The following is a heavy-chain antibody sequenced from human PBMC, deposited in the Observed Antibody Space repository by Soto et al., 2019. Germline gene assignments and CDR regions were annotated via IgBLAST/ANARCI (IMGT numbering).Heavy chain of an antibody. CDR2: IYYSGST. CDR3: ARWTLTGKSDY. Sequence: SETLSLTCTVSGGSISSGDYYWSWIRQPPGKGLEWIGYIYYSGSTYYNPSLKSRVTISVDTSKNQFSLKLSSVTAAATAVYYCARWTLTGKSDYWGQGTLVTVSS. V-gene: IGHV4-30-4*01. D-gene: IGHD1-20*01. CDR1: GGSISSGDYY. J-gene: IGHJ4*02.